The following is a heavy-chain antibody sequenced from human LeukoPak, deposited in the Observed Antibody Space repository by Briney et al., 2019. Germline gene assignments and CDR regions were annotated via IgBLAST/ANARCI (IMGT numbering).Heavy chain of an antibody. V-gene: IGHV3-30*02. CDR1: EFTFRSYG. CDR3: ARPIFSGRYSSYSYYMDV. Sequence: GGSLRLSCAASEFTFRSYGMHWVRQAPGKGLEWVAFIRYDGSNKYYADSVKGRFTISRDNSKNTLYLQMNSLRAEDTAVYYCARPIFSGRYSSYSYYMDVWGKGPTVTVSS. D-gene: IGHD1-26*01. J-gene: IGHJ6*03. CDR2: IRYDGSNK.